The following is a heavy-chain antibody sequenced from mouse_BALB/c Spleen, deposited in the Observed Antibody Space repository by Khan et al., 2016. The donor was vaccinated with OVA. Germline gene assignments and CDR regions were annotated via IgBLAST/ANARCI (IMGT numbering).Heavy chain of an antibody. V-gene: IGHV3-2*02. J-gene: IGHJ2*01. CDR2: ISYSGNT. CDR3: ARIYGGDFDY. D-gene: IGHD1-1*01. Sequence: VQLKESGPGLVKPSQSLSLTCTVTGYSITSDYAWNWIRQFPGNKLEWMGFISYSGNTNYNPSLKSRFSITRAPSKHQFFLQLHSLATEDTATYYCARIYGGDFDYWGQGTTLTVSS. CDR1: GYSITSDYA.